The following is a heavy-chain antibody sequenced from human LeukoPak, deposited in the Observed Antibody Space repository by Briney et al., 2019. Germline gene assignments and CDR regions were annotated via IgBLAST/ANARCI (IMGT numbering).Heavy chain of an antibody. D-gene: IGHD2-2*02. J-gene: IGHJ5*02. V-gene: IGHV4-30-2*01. CDR3: ARGKLGYCSSTSCYTVGGGWFDP. Sequence: SETLSLTCAVSGGSVSSGGYSWSWIRQPPGKGLEWIAYIYHSGSTYYNPSLKSRVTISVDRSKNQFSLKLSSVTAADTAVYYCARGKLGYCSSTSCYTVGGGWFDPWGQGTLVTVSS. CDR2: IYHSGST. CDR1: GGSVSSGGYS.